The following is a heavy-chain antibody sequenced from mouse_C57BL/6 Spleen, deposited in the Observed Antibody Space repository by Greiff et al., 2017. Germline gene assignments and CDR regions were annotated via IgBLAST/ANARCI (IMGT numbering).Heavy chain of an antibody. V-gene: IGHV7-3*01. J-gene: IGHJ1*03. CDR3: ARYYYGISYVGCFGI. Sequence: EVKLVESGGGLVQPGGSLSLYCAASGFTFTDYYMSWVRQPPGKALEWLGFIRNKANGYTTEYSASVKGRFTISRDNSQSILYLQMNALRAEDSATYYCARYYYGISYVGCFGISGTGASVTVSS. CDR2: IRNKANGYTT. D-gene: IGHD1-1*01. CDR1: GFTFTDYY.